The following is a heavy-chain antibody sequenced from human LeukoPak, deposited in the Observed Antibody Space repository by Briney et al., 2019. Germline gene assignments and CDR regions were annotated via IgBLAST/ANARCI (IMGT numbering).Heavy chain of an antibody. D-gene: IGHD3-22*01. Sequence: PSETLSLTCTVSGGSISSSSYYWGWIRQPPGKGLEWIGSIYYSGSTYYNPSLKGRVTISVDTSKNQFSLKLSSVTAADTAVYYCAKHPNYYDSSGFSPDYWGQGTLVTVSS. CDR2: IYYSGST. CDR3: AKHPNYYDSSGFSPDY. J-gene: IGHJ4*02. CDR1: GGSISSSSYY. V-gene: IGHV4-39*01.